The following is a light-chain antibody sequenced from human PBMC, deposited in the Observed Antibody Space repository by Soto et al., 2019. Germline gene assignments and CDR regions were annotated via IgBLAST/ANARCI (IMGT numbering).Light chain of an antibody. CDR3: QLYGSSPWT. V-gene: IGKV3-20*01. CDR2: GAS. Sequence: EIVLTQSPGTLSLSPGERATLSCKASQGVGSNYLAWYQQKPGQAPRPLIYGASSRATGIPDRFSGSGSGADFTLTISRLEPEDCAVYYCQLYGSSPWTFGQGTTVEIK. J-gene: IGKJ1*01. CDR1: QGVGSNY.